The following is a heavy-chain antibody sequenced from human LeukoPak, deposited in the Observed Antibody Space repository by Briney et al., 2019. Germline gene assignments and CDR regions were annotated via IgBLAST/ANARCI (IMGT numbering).Heavy chain of an antibody. CDR1: GGSISSGDYY. Sequence: PSETLSLTCTVSGGSISSGDYYWSWIRQPPGKGLEWIGYIYYSGSTNYNPSLKSRVTISVDTSKNQFSLKLSSVTAADTAVYYCARGDVDYDDYGRAYYYYYGMDVWGQGTTVTVSS. CDR3: ARGDVDYDDYGRAYYYYYGMDV. CDR2: IYYSGST. J-gene: IGHJ6*02. D-gene: IGHD4-17*01. V-gene: IGHV4-30-4*01.